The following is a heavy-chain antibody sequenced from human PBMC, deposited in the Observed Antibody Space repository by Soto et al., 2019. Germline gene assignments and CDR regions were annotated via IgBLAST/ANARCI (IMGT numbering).Heavy chain of an antibody. V-gene: IGHV4-34*01. J-gene: IGHJ5*02. CDR1: GGSFSGYY. CDR2: INHSGST. Sequence: PSETLSLTCAVYGGSFSGYYWSWIRQPPGKGLEWIGEINHSGSTNYNPSLKSRVTISVDTSKNQFSLKLSSVTAAGTAVYYCARVGQQLVRYWFDPWGQGTLVTVSS. D-gene: IGHD6-13*01. CDR3: ARVGQQLVRYWFDP.